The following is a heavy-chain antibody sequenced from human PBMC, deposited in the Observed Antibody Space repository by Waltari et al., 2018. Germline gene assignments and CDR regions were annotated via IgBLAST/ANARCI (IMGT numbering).Heavy chain of an antibody. CDR1: GDPMSSSYW. J-gene: IGHJ4*02. V-gene: IGHV4-4*02. Sequence: QLQLQQSGPGLVKPSEFLSLTCTVSGDPMSSSYWWSWVRQSPKKGLEWIGQINRSGRTNYHPAFESRVIVSIDSSNNQFSLKLLSATAADTAVYYCARDRGRGIYLDTWGQGTLVTVSP. CDR2: INRSGRT. D-gene: IGHD2-15*01. CDR3: ARDRGRGIYLDT.